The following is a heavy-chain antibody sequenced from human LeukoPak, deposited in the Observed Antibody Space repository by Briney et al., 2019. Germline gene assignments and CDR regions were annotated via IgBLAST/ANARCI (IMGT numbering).Heavy chain of an antibody. CDR3: ARVLIAATGRDC. D-gene: IGHD6-13*01. Sequence: PGGSPRLSCAASGFTFSSHWMHWVRQAPGKGLVWVSRINTDGTSTSYADSVKGRFTISRDNAKNTLYLQMNSLRAEDTAVYYCARVLIAATGRDCWGQGTLVTVSS. J-gene: IGHJ4*02. CDR2: INTDGTST. V-gene: IGHV3-74*01. CDR1: GFTFSSHW.